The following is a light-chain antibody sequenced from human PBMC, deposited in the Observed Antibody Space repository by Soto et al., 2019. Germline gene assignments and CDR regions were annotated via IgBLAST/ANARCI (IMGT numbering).Light chain of an antibody. V-gene: IGKV3-20*01. CDR1: QSVTSSF. CDR3: QQYGNSRWT. J-gene: IGKJ1*01. CDR2: SAS. Sequence: EIVLTQSPGTLSLSPGERPTLSRRASQSVTSSFLAWYQQKPGQAPRLLIYSASHRATGIPDRFSGSESGTDCTLTISRLEPEDVAVYYCQQYGNSRWTFGQGTKVDI.